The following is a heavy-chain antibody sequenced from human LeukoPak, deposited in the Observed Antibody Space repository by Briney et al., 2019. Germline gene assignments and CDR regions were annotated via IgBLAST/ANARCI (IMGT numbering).Heavy chain of an antibody. CDR3: ARQTIPDYYGSGSYYDG. D-gene: IGHD3-10*01. CDR2: IYPGDSDT. Sequence: GESLKISCKGSGYSFTSYWIGWVRQMPGKGLEWIGIIYPGDSDTRYSPSFQGQVTISADKSISTAYLQWSSLKASDTAMYYCARQTIPDYYGSGSYYDGWGQGTLVTVSS. V-gene: IGHV5-51*01. CDR1: GYSFTSYW. J-gene: IGHJ4*02.